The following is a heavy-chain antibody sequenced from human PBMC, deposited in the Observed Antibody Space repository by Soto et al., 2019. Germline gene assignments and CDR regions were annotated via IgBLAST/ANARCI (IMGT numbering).Heavy chain of an antibody. CDR3: TTDQYVDTAMAPSTWSYFDY. V-gene: IGHV3-15*07. J-gene: IGHJ4*02. CDR1: GFTFSNAW. Sequence: GGSLRLSCAASGFTFSNAWMNWVRQAPGKGLEWVGRIKSKTDGGTTDYAAPVKGRFTISRDDSKNTLCLQMNSLKTEDTAVYYCTTDQYVDTAMAPSTWSYFDYWGQGTLVTVSS. D-gene: IGHD5-18*01. CDR2: IKSKTDGGTT.